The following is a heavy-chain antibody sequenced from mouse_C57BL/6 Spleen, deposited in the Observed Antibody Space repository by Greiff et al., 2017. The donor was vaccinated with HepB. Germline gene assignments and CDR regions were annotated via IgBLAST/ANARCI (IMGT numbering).Heavy chain of an antibody. CDR3: ARGYFDY. V-gene: IGHV1-80*01. Sequence: VKLQESGAELVRPGASVKISCKASGYAFSSYWMNWVKQRPGQGLEWIGQIYPGVGDTNNNRTFKGKATLTADKSSSTAYMQLSSLTSEASAVYFCARGYFDYWGQGTTLTVSS. CDR2: IYPGVGDT. CDR1: GYAFSSYW. J-gene: IGHJ2*01.